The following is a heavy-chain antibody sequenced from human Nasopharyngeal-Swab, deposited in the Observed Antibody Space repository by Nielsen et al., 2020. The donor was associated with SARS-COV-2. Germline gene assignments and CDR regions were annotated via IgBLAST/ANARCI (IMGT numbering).Heavy chain of an antibody. CDR2: FDPEDGET. Sequence: ASVKVSCKVSGYTLTELSMHWVRQAPGKGLEWMGGFDPEDGETIYAQKFQGRATMTEDTSTDTAYMELSSLRSEDTAVYYCATAEMVPGIAVAGNSAEYFQHWGQGTLVTVSS. CDR3: ATAEMVPGIAVAGNSAEYFQH. D-gene: IGHD6-19*01. J-gene: IGHJ1*01. V-gene: IGHV1-24*01. CDR1: GYTLTELS.